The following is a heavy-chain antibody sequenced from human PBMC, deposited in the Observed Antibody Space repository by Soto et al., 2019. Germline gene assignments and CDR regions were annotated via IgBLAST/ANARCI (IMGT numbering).Heavy chain of an antibody. CDR2: INSDGSST. CDR3: ARDRWGGGRDMDV. V-gene: IGHV3-74*01. CDR1: GFTFSTYC. J-gene: IGHJ6*02. D-gene: IGHD3-10*01. Sequence: EVQLVESGGGLVQPGGSLRLSCAASGFTFSTYCIHWVRQAPGKGLVWVSRINSDGSSTNYADSVKGRFTISRDNAKNTLFLQTNSLRAEDTAVYYCARDRWGGGRDMDVWGQGTTVTVSS.